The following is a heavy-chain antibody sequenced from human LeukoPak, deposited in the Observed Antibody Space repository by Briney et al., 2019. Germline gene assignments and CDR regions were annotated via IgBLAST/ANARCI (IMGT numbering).Heavy chain of an antibody. Sequence: GGSLRLSCAASGFLVSSNYMSWVRQAPGKGLEWTSAIYPDGNTYYAGSVKGRFTISRDKSKNTLFLQMNSLRAEDTAVYYCATAPQGWNFEYWGQGTLVTVSS. CDR3: ATAPQGWNFEY. J-gene: IGHJ4*02. CDR2: IYPDGNT. CDR1: GFLVSSNY. D-gene: IGHD6-19*01. V-gene: IGHV3-53*01.